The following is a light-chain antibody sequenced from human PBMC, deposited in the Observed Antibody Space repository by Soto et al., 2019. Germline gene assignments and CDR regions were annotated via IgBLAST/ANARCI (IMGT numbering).Light chain of an antibody. CDR3: QQYNRSPWT. CDR2: KAS. J-gene: IGKJ1*01. Sequence: DIQMTQSPSTLSASVGDRATITCRASQTISSWLAWYQQKPGRAPKLLIYKASTLESEVPSRFSGSGSGTEFTLTISSLQPDDFATYYCQQYNRSPWTFSQGTKVEIK. CDR1: QTISSW. V-gene: IGKV1-5*03.